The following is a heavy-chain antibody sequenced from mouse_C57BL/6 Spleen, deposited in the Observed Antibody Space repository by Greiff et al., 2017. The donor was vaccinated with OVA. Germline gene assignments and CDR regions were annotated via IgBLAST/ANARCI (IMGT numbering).Heavy chain of an antibody. CDR3: ARGGLRRRLYWYFDV. D-gene: IGHD2-4*01. CDR2: INPYNGGT. J-gene: IGHJ1*03. V-gene: IGHV1-19*01. CDR1: GYTFTDYY. Sequence: QLQPSGPVLVKPGASVKMSCKASGYTFTDYYMNWVKQSHGKSLEWIGVINPYNGGTSYNQKFKGKATLTVDKSSSTAYMELNSLTSEDSAVYYCARGGLRRRLYWYFDVWGTGTTVTVSS.